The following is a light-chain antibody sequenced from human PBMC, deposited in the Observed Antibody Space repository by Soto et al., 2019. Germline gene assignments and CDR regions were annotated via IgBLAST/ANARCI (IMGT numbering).Light chain of an antibody. CDR2: GAS. Sequence: MLMTQSPATLSVSPGERGTLSCRANESVGTNLAWYQQKRGQAPRLLIYGASSRAAGIPARFSGIGSGTEFTLTISSLQSEDPAVYYCQQYGSWPWTFGQGTKVEIK. CDR3: QQYGSWPWT. CDR1: ESVGTN. V-gene: IGKV3D-15*01. J-gene: IGKJ1*01.